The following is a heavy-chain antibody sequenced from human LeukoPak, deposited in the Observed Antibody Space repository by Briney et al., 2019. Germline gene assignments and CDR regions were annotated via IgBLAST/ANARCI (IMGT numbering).Heavy chain of an antibody. V-gene: IGHV3-48*03. D-gene: IGHD3-10*01. CDR1: GFTFSSYE. Sequence: QPGGSLRLSCAASGFTFSSYEMNWVRQAPGKGLEWVSYISSSGSTIYYADSVKGRFTISRDNAKNSLYLQMNSLRAEDTAVYYCARVVRGVTDTYYYYYYYMDVWGKGTTVTVSS. J-gene: IGHJ6*03. CDR2: ISSSGSTI. CDR3: ARVVRGVTDTYYYYYYYMDV.